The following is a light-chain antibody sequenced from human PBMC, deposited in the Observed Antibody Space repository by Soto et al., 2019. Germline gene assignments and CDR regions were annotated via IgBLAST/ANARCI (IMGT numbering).Light chain of an antibody. CDR3: QQYNSYSHT. Sequence: DIEMTQSPSTLSASVGDRVTITCRASQSISSRLAWYQQKPGKAPKLLIYKASNLESGVPSRFSGSGSGTEFTLTISSLQPDDFATYYCQQYNSYSHTFGQGTKLEIK. J-gene: IGKJ2*01. V-gene: IGKV1-5*03. CDR2: KAS. CDR1: QSISSR.